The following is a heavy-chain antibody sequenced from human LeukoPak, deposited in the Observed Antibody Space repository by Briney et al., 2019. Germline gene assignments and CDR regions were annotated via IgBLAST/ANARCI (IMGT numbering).Heavy chain of an antibody. CDR1: GYSISSGDH. D-gene: IGHD3-9*01. J-gene: IGHJ4*02. CDR2: ISHSGSP. Sequence: SETLSLTCAVSGYSISSGDHWGWIRQPPGKGLEWIGSISHSGSPYYNPSLKSRVTISVDTSKSQYSLKLSSVTAADTAVYYCAREMTGNPHNWGQGTLVTVSS. CDR3: AREMTGNPHN. V-gene: IGHV4-38-2*02.